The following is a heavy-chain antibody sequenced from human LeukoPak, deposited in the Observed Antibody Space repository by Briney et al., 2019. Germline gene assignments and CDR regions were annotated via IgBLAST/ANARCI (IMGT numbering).Heavy chain of an antibody. V-gene: IGHV3-23*01. CDR1: GFAFSSFA. Sequence: SGGSLRLSCAAPGFAFSSFAMGWVRQSPGKGLEWLSTINGGGNTTFYADSVKGRFTISRDNSKNTLHLHMDSLRPDDTAIYYCTKDPHVAGAVAAYYSFYMAAGGRGPAAPAPS. CDR3: TKDPHVAGAVAAYYSFYMAA. J-gene: IGHJ6*03. D-gene: IGHD6-19*01. CDR2: INGGGNTT.